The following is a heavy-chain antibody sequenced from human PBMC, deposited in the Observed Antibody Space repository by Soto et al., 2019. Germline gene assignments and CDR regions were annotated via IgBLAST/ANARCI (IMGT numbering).Heavy chain of an antibody. D-gene: IGHD1-1*01. CDR3: ARGRQLYNWFDP. J-gene: IGHJ5*02. CDR2: IIPICGTA. V-gene: IGHV1-69*12. Sequence: QVQLVQSGAEVKKPGSSVKVSCKASGGTFSSYAISWVRQAPGQGLEWMGGIIPICGTANYAQKFQGRVTITADESTSRAYMELSSLRSEDTAVYYCARGRQLYNWFDPWGQGTLFTVSS. CDR1: GGTFSSYA.